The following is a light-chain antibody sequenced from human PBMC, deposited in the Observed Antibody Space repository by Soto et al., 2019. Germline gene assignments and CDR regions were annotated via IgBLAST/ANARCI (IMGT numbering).Light chain of an antibody. CDR2: GAS. J-gene: IGKJ2*01. CDR3: QQYGSSPPRYT. Sequence: PGERATLSCRTSQSVSSTYLAWYQQKPGQAPRLLIYGASSRATGIPDRFSGSGSGTDFTLTISRPEPEDFALYYCQQYGSSPPRYTFGQGTKLEIK. CDR1: QSVSSTY. V-gene: IGKV3-20*01.